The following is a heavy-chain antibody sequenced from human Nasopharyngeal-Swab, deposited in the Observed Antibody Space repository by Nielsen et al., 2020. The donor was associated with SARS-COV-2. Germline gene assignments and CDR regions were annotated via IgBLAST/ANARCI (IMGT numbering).Heavy chain of an antibody. D-gene: IGHD5-12*01. J-gene: IGHJ4*02. CDR2: INHSVRT. V-gene: IGHV4-34*01. CDR3: ARSTWIPLDS. Sequence: SETLSLTCGVSGGSFNEYYWSWIRQSPDKGLEWIGEINHSVRTIYNPSLKSRLTISVDTSKSQFSLELRSVTATDTAVYYCARSTWIPLDSWGPGTLVTVSS. CDR1: GGSFNEYY.